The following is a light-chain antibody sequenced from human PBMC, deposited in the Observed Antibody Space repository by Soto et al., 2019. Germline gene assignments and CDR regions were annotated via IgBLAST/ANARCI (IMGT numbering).Light chain of an antibody. CDR3: SSYTTTRTVL. J-gene: IGLJ2*01. Sequence: QSDLTQPASVSASPGQSITISCTGTSSDVGGYNYVSWYQQHPGKVPKLMIYKVSNRPSGVSNRFSGSKSGNTASLTISGLQAEDEADYYCSSYTTTRTVLFGGGTKLTVL. CDR2: KVS. V-gene: IGLV2-14*01. CDR1: SSDVGGYNY.